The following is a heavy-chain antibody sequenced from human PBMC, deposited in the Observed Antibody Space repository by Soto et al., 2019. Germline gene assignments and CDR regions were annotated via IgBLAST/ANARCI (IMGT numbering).Heavy chain of an antibody. Sequence: SETLSLTCAVYGGSFSGYYWSWIRQPPGKGLEWIGEINHSGSTNYNPSLKSRVTISVDTSKNQFSLKLSSVTAADTAVYYCASLSSSPYYYYGMDVWGRGTTVTVSS. V-gene: IGHV4-34*01. CDR3: ASLSSSPYYYYGMDV. CDR2: INHSGST. J-gene: IGHJ6*02. CDR1: GGSFSGYY. D-gene: IGHD6-6*01.